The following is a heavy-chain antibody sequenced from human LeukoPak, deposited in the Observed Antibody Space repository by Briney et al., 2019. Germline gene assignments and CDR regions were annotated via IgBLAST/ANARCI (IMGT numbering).Heavy chain of an antibody. CDR3: ARPGRVRGVIPLDY. CDR2: INTDGSST. CDR1: GFTFSSYW. Sequence: GGSLRLSCAASGFTFSSYWMHWVRQAPGKGLVWVSRINTDGSSTSYADSVKGRFTISRDNAKNTLYLQMNSLRAEDTAVYYCARPGRVRGVIPLDYWGQGTLVTVSS. V-gene: IGHV3-74*01. J-gene: IGHJ4*02. D-gene: IGHD3-10*01.